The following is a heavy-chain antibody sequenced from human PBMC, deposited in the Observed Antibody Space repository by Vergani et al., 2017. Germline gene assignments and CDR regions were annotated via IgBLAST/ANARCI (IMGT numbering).Heavy chain of an antibody. J-gene: IGHJ6*02. CDR1: GFTFSSYA. Sequence: EVQLLESGGGLVQPGGSLRLSCAASGFTFSSYAMSWVRQAPGKGLEWVSAISGSGGSTYYADSVKGRFTISRDNSKNTLYLQMNSLRAEDTAVYYCAREISYQISFYYYYGMDVWGQGTTVTVSS. CDR3: AREISYQISFYYYYGMDV. V-gene: IGHV3-23*01. CDR2: ISGSGGST. D-gene: IGHD1-26*01.